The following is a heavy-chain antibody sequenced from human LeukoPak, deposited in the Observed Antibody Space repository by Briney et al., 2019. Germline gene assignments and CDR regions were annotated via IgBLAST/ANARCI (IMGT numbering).Heavy chain of an antibody. CDR1: GFTFSSYA. D-gene: IGHD6-13*01. V-gene: IGHV3-30-3*02. CDR2: ISYDGSNK. CDR3: AKRMGPSIAAADLDY. Sequence: GGSLRLSCAASGFTFSSYAMHWVRQAPGKGLEWVAVISYDGSNKYYADSVKGRFTISRDNSKNTLYLQMNSLRAEDTALYYCAKRMGPSIAAADLDYWGQGTLVTVSS. J-gene: IGHJ4*02.